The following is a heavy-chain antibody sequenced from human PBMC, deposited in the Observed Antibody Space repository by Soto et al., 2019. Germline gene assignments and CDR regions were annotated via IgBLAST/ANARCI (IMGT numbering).Heavy chain of an antibody. V-gene: IGHV4-39*01. J-gene: IGHJ4*02. D-gene: IGHD4-4*01. Sequence: QLQLQESGPGLVKPSETLSLTCTVSGGSIRSSSYYWGWIRQPPGKGLEWIGSIYYSGSTYYNPSLKSRVTISVDTSKNQVSLKLSSVTAADTAVYYCARLRGNSGVDYWGQGTLITVSS. CDR3: ARLRGNSGVDY. CDR1: GGSIRSSSYY. CDR2: IYYSGST.